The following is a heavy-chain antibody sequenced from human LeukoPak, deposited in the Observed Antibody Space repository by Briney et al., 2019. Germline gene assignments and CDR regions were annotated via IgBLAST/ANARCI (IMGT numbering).Heavy chain of an antibody. D-gene: IGHD3-10*02. Sequence: GGSLRLSCAASGFTFTNNFMSWVRQVPGKGLEWVANIKQVGSETTYADSVRGRFTIFRDNAKDSVYLQMNSLRAEDTAVYYCAELGITMIGGVWGKGTTVTVSS. CDR2: IKQVGSET. J-gene: IGHJ6*04. CDR3: AELGITMIGGV. V-gene: IGHV3-7*01. CDR1: GFTFTNNF.